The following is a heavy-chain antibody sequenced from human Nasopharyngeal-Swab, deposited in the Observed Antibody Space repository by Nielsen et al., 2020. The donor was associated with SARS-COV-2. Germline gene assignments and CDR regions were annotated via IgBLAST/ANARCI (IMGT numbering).Heavy chain of an antibody. Sequence: SETLSLTCTVSGGSVSSGSYYWSWIRQPPGKGLEWIGYIYYSGSTNYNPSLKSRVIISVDTSKNQYSLKLSSVTAADTAVYYCARVLTTTGTIDYWGQGTLVTVSS. CDR3: ARVLTTTGTIDY. CDR2: IYYSGST. D-gene: IGHD4-17*01. V-gene: IGHV4-61*01. J-gene: IGHJ4*02. CDR1: GGSVSSGSYY.